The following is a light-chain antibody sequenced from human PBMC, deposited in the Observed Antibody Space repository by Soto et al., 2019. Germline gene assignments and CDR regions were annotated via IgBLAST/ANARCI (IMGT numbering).Light chain of an antibody. V-gene: IGKV3-20*01. CDR1: QSVRSNY. J-gene: IGKJ4*01. CDR3: QQYDSSPLT. Sequence: EIVLTQSPGTLSLSSGERATLSCRASQSVRSNYLAWYQQKPGQAPRLLIYGASSRATGIPDRFGGSGSGTDFTLTISRLEPEDFAVYYGQQYDSSPLTFGGGTKVEIK. CDR2: GAS.